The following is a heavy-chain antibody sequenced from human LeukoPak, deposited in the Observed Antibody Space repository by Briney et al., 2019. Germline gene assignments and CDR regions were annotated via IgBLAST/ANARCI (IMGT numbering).Heavy chain of an antibody. Sequence: SETLSLTCAVYGGSFSGYYWSWIRQPAGKGLEWIGEINHSGSTNYNPSLKSRVTISVDTSKNQFSLKLSSVTAADTAVYYCARRWNYKDGFDIWGQGTVFTVSS. CDR2: INHSGST. CDR1: GGSFSGYY. J-gene: IGHJ3*02. CDR3: ARRWNYKDGFDI. V-gene: IGHV4-34*01. D-gene: IGHD1-7*01.